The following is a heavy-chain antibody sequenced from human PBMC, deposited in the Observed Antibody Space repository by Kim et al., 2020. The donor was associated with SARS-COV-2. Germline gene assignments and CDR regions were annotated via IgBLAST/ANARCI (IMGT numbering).Heavy chain of an antibody. V-gene: IGHV3-53*01. CDR3: TRGRPGPLGGYFDF. Sequence: GGSLRLSCEASGFSVSANYMSWVRQAPGKGLEWVSFTYSGDSTNYADSVKGRFTISGDSSKNTVDLQMNSLRAEDTAVYYCTRGRPGPLGGYFDFWGQGT. CDR2: TYSGDST. CDR1: GFSVSANY. J-gene: IGHJ4*02.